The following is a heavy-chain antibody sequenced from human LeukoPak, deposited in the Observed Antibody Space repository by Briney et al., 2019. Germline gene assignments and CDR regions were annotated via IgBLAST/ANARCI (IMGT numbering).Heavy chain of an antibody. CDR1: GASISGSGYY. CDR2: IYYSGST. V-gene: IGHV4-39*07. D-gene: IGHD3-9*01. CDR3: ARGLRYFDY. J-gene: IGHJ4*02. Sequence: SETLSLTCAVSGASISGSGYYWGWIRQPPGKGLEWIGNIYYSGSTYYNASLQSRVTISIDTSKNQFSLRLSSVTAADTAVYYCARGLRYFDYWGQGTLVTVSS.